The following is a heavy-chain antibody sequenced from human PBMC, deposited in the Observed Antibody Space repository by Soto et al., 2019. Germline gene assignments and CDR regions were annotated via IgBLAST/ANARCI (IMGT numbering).Heavy chain of an antibody. CDR3: ATGGSALVGATNY. V-gene: IGHV4-4*02. CDR2: IYHSGST. J-gene: IGHJ4*02. D-gene: IGHD1-26*01. CDR1: GGSISSSNW. Sequence: SETLSLTCAVSGGSISSSNWWSWVRQPPGKGLEWIGEIYHSGSTNYNPSLKSRVTISVDKSKNQFSLKLSSVTAADTAVYYCATGGSALVGATNYWGQGTLVTVSS.